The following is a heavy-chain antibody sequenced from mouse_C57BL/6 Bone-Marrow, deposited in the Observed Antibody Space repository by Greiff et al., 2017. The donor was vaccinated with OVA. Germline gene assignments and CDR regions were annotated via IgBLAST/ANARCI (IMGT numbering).Heavy chain of an antibody. V-gene: IGHV8-8*01. Sequence: QVTLKVCGPGLLQPSQTLSLTCSFSGFSLSTFGMGVGWIRQPSGKGLEWLAHLWWDDDKYYNPALKSRPTISKDTSKHQVFLKIANVDTADTATYYCARPYSNYEFAYWGQGTLVTVSA. J-gene: IGHJ3*01. D-gene: IGHD2-5*01. CDR3: ARPYSNYEFAY. CDR1: GFSLSTFGMG. CDR2: LWWDDDK.